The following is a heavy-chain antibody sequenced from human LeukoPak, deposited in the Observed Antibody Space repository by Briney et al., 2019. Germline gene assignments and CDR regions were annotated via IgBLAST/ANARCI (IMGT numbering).Heavy chain of an antibody. D-gene: IGHD3-10*01. V-gene: IGHV3-30*18. J-gene: IGHJ6*04. CDR2: ISYDGSNK. Sequence: GGSLRLSCAASGFTFSSYGMHWVRQAPGKGLEWVAVISYDGSNKYYADSVKGRFTISRDNSKNTLYLQMNSLRAEDTAVYYCAKDRIRMVRGVIHYYYHGMDVWGKGTTVTVSS. CDR1: GFTFSSYG. CDR3: AKDRIRMVRGVIHYYYHGMDV.